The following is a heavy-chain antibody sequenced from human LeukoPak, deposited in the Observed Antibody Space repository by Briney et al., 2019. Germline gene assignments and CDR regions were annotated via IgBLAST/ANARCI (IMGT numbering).Heavy chain of an antibody. CDR2: IDHSGDTK. J-gene: IGHJ4*02. D-gene: IGHD6-13*01. CDR3: AKRGSSWSYFDY. CDR1: GFTFSDYY. Sequence: GGSLRLACGASGFTFSDYYMSWIRQAPGKGLEWISKIDHSGDTKYYADSVKGRFSISRDNTENSLFLEMNSLRADDTAVYFCAKRGSSWSYFDYWGQGTLVTVSS. V-gene: IGHV3-11*01.